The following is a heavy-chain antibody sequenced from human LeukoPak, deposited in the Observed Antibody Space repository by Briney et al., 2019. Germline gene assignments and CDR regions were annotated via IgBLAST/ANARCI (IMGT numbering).Heavy chain of an antibody. CDR3: ARDPADYSKYEFDP. D-gene: IGHD4-11*01. CDR2: IIPIFGIA. V-gene: IGHV1-69*04. J-gene: IGHJ5*02. Sequence: SVKVSCKASGGTFSSYAISWVRQAPGQGLEWMGRIIPIFGIANYAQKFQGRVTITADKSTSTAYVELSSLRSEDTAVYYCARDPADYSKYEFDPWGQGTLVTVSS. CDR1: GGTFSSYA.